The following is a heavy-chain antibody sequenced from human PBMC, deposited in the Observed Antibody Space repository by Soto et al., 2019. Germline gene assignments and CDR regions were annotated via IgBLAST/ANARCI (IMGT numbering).Heavy chain of an antibody. CDR2: SYNDGDT. CDR3: ARQGYIAAAGTIDY. Sequence: EVQLVESGGGLVQPGGSLRLSCAASGFTVSRNYMSWVRQAPGKGLEWVSVSYNDGDTYYADSVKGRFTISRHDSKNTLYLQMNSLRAEDTAVYYCARQGYIAAAGTIDYWGQGTLVTVSS. CDR1: GFTVSRNY. J-gene: IGHJ4*02. D-gene: IGHD6-13*01. V-gene: IGHV3-53*04.